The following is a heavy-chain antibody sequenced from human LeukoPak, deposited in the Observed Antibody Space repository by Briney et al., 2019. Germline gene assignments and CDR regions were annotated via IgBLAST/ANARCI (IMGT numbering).Heavy chain of an antibody. CDR2: MGDIGEA. V-gene: IGHV3-66*03. D-gene: IGHD3/OR15-3a*01. Sequence: GGCLRLSCAVSGVRACDYDVSSGAEAPGKGVGGGGRMGDIGEAFYADFARGRFAISRDESENTLYLQLNSLRVDDTAVYFCARDRAANQDWVEFDPWGQGTPVIVSS. CDR3: ARDRAANQDWVEFDP. CDR1: GVRACDYD. J-gene: IGHJ5*02.